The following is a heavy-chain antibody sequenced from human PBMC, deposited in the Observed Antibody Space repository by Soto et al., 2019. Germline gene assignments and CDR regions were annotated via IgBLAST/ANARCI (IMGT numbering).Heavy chain of an antibody. Sequence: PGGSLRLSCAASGFTVSSYHMSWVRQAPGKGLGWVSVLYSAGSADFADSVKGRFTISRDNSKNTLYLQMNSLRAEDTAVYYCAKFGVPTAATVRILYRYYYGMDVWGQGTTVTVSS. J-gene: IGHJ6*02. D-gene: IGHD6-13*01. CDR2: LYSAGSA. CDR3: AKFGVPTAATVRILYRYYYGMDV. V-gene: IGHV3-66*01. CDR1: GFTVSSYH.